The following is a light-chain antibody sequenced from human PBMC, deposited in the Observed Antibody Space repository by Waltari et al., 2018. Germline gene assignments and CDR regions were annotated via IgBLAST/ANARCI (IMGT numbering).Light chain of an antibody. J-gene: IGKJ1*01. CDR3: QHYVSLPVT. V-gene: IGKV3-20*01. CDR1: QSVSRA. CDR2: GAS. Sequence: EIVLTQSPGTLSLSPGERATLSCRASQSVSRALAWYQQNPGQAPRLLIYGASNRATGIPDRFSGSGSETDFSLILSRLEPEDFAVYYCQHYVSLPVTFGQGTKVEIK.